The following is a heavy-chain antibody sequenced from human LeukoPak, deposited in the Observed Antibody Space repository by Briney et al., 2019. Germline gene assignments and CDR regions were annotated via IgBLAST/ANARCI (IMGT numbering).Heavy chain of an antibody. CDR2: TYYRSKSNN. CDR3: ARASLQSVYFDC. Sequence: SQTLSLTCAISGDSVSSNGFAWSWIRQSPSRGLEWLGRTYYRSKSNNDYAVSVKSRITINPDTSKHQFSLQLNSVTPEDTAVYYCARASLQSVYFDCWGQGTLVTVSS. J-gene: IGHJ4*02. CDR1: GDSVSSNGFA. V-gene: IGHV6-1*01.